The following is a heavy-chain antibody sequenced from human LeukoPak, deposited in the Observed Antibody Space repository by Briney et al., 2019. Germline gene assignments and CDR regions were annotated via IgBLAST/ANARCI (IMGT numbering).Heavy chain of an antibody. V-gene: IGHV1-2*02. CDR3: AITTVTTPFYWYFDL. CDR1: GYTFTDYY. J-gene: IGHJ2*01. Sequence: ASVTVSCKPSGYTFTDYYMHWVRQAPGQGLEWMGWINPNSGGTQYAQKFQGRVTMTRDMSINTAYMELSRLTSDDTAVYYCAITTVTTPFYWYFDLWGRGTLVTVSS. CDR2: INPNSGGT. D-gene: IGHD4-17*01.